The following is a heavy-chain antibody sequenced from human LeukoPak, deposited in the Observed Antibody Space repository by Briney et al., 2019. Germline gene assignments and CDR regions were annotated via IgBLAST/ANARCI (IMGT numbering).Heavy chain of an antibody. CDR3: ARDFSGSGSYYVDY. D-gene: IGHD1-26*01. CDR1: GGSISSSSYY. CDR2: IYYSGST. V-gene: IGHV4-39*02. Sequence: SETLSLTCTVSGGSISSSSYYWGWIRQPPGKGLEWIGGIYYSGSTYYNPSLKSRVTISVDTSKNQFSLRLSSVTAADTAVYYCARDFSGSGSYYVDYWGQGTLVTVSS. J-gene: IGHJ4*02.